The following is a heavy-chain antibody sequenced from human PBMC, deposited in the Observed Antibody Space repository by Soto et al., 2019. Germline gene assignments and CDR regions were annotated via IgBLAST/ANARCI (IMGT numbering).Heavy chain of an antibody. D-gene: IGHD3-9*01. J-gene: IGHJ4*02. CDR3: ARDRHYDILTGYYNPAHFDY. Sequence: QVQLVQSGAEVKKPGASVKVSCKASGYTFTSYGISWVRQAPGQGLEWMGWISAYNGNTNYAQKLQGRVTMTTDTATSTAYMELRSLRSDDTAVYYCARDRHYDILTGYYNPAHFDYWGQGTLVTVSS. CDR1: GYTFTSYG. V-gene: IGHV1-18*01. CDR2: ISAYNGNT.